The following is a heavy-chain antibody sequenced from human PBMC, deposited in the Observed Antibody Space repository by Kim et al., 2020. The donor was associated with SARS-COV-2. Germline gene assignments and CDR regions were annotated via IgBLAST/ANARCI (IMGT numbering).Heavy chain of an antibody. V-gene: IGHV3-9*01. CDR2: ISWNSGSI. D-gene: IGHD6-13*01. J-gene: IGHJ3*02. CDR1: GFTFDDYA. CDR3: ARGKQQLPPGAFDI. Sequence: GGSLRLSCAASGFTFDDYAMHWVRQAPGKGLEWVSGISWNSGSIGYADSVKGRFTISRDNAKNSLYLQMNSLRAEDTALYYCARGKQQLPPGAFDIWGQGTMVTVSS.